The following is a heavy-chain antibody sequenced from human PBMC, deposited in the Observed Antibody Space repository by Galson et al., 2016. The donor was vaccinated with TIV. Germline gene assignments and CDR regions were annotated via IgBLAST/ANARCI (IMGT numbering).Heavy chain of an antibody. Sequence: QSGAEVKKPGESLKISCKHSGYGFVDYWIVWVRQRPGKGLEWMGIVNLGDSVTRYSPSFQGQVAISADKSSNTAYLQWSSLQASDTAMYYCARTAGGIDQWGQGTLVTVSS. J-gene: IGHJ4*02. CDR2: VNLGDSVT. CDR3: ARTAGGIDQ. V-gene: IGHV5-51*01. CDR1: GYGFVDYW. D-gene: IGHD1-26*01.